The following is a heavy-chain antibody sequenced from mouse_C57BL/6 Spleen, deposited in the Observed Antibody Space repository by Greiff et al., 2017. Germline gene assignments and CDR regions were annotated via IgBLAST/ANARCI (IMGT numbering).Heavy chain of an antibody. CDR3: ARSDSNMDY. V-gene: IGHV1-54*01. CDR2: INPGSGGT. CDR1: GYAFTNYL. Sequence: VQLQQSGAELVRPGTSVKVSCKASGYAFTNYLIEWVKQRPGQGLEWIGVINPGSGGTNYNGKFKGKATLTADKSSSTAYMQLSSLTSEDSAVYFCARSDSNMDYWGQGTSVTFAS. J-gene: IGHJ4*01.